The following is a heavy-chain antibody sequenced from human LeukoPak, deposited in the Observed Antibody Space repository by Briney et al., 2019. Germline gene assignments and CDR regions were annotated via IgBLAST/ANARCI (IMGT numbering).Heavy chain of an antibody. V-gene: IGHV3-23*01. CDR3: AKTGITMVRGGSFYDY. D-gene: IGHD3-10*01. CDR1: GFTFSSYA. J-gene: IGHJ4*02. CDR2: ISGSGGST. Sequence: GGSLRLSCAGSGFTFSSYAMSWVRQAPGKGLEWVSAISGSGGSTYYADSVKGRFTISRDNSKNTLYLQMNSLRAEDTAVYYCAKTGITMVRGGSFYDYWGQGTLVTVSS.